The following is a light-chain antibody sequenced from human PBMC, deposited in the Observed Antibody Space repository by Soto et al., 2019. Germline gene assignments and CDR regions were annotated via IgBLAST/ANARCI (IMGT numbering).Light chain of an antibody. CDR3: QQHGGSPPYT. J-gene: IGKJ2*01. Sequence: EVVLTQSPGTLSLSPGDRATVSCRASQTVHSSFFAWYQQKGGQAPRLLIYGTSNRAAGIPDRFSGHGSGTDFTLTIDGLVPADFAMYFCQQHGGSPPYTFGRGTRVEI. CDR1: QTVHSSF. CDR2: GTS. V-gene: IGKV3-20*01.